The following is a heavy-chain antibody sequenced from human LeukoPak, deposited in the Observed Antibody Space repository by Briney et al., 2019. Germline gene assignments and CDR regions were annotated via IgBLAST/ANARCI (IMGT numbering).Heavy chain of an antibody. CDR2: IYHSGTT. J-gene: IGHJ5*02. D-gene: IGHD2-21*01. V-gene: IGHV4-38-2*01. CDR3: ARSYCGGDCYSLGWFDP. CDR1: GYSLSSAYY. Sequence: PSETLSLTXSVSGYSLSSAYYWGWIRQPPGKGLERIGSIYHSGTTYYNPSLKSRVTMSLDTSKNQFSLKLSSVTAADMAVYYCARSYCGGDCYSLGWFDPWGQGALVTVSS.